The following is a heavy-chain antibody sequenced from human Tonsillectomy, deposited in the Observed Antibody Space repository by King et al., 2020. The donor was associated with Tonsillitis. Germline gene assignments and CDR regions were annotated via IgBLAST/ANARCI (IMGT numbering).Heavy chain of an antibody. CDR3: ARTEFRMSWGLDETGRFDP. CDR1: GGSISSYY. J-gene: IGHJ5*02. V-gene: IGHV4-59*08. CDR2: IYYSGST. Sequence: VQLQESGPGLVKPSETLSLTCTVSGGSISSYYWSWIRQPPGKGLEWIGYIYYSGSTNYNPSLKSRVTISVDTSKNQFSLKVSSVTAADTAVYYCARTEFRMSWGLDETGRFDPWGQGTLVTVSS. D-gene: IGHD3-16*01.